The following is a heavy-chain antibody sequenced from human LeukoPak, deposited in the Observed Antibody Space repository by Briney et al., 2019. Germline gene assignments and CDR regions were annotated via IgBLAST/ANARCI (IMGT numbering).Heavy chain of an antibody. CDR3: TRQGVYFSDSSAFYY. CDR2: IYPGDSDI. V-gene: IGHV5-51*01. D-gene: IGHD3-22*01. J-gene: IGHJ4*02. Sequence: GESLKISCKGSGYRFTNYLIAWVRQMPGKGLELMGSIYPGDSDIRYSPSFQGQVTISADKSFTTAYLQWRSLKASDTAMYYCTRQGVYFSDSSAFYYWGQGTRVTVSS. CDR1: GYRFTNYL.